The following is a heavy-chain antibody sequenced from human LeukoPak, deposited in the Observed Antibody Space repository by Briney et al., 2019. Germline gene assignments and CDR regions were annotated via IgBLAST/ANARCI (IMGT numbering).Heavy chain of an antibody. J-gene: IGHJ4*02. V-gene: IGHV4-28*06. CDR1: GYSISSSNW. D-gene: IGHD1-14*01. CDR2: IYYSGST. CDR3: ASEKPTAGALDY. Sequence: SETLSLTCAVSGYSISSSNWWGWIRQPPGKGLEWIGYIYYSGSTNYNPSLKSRVTMSVDTSKNQFSLKLSSVTALDTAVYYCASEKPTAGALDYWGQGTLVTVSS.